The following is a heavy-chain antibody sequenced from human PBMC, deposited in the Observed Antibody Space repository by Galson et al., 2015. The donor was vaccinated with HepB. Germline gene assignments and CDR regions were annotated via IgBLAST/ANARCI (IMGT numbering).Heavy chain of an antibody. CDR2: ISSSSSYI. J-gene: IGHJ2*01. CDR3: ARDRGLYSSGWYLVEYFDL. V-gene: IGHV3-21*01. D-gene: IGHD6-19*01. CDR1: GFTFSSYS. Sequence: SLRLSCAASGFTFSSYSMNWVRQAPGKGLEWVSSISSSSSYIYYADSVKGRFTISRDNAKNSLYLQMNSLRAEDTAVYYCARDRGLYSSGWYLVEYFDLWGRGTLVTVSS.